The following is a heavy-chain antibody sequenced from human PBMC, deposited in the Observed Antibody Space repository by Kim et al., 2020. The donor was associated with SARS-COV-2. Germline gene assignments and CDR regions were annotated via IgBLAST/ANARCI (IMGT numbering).Heavy chain of an antibody. Sequence: SETLSLTCTVSGGSVSSGSYYWSWIRQPPGKGLEWIGYIYYSGSTNDNPSLKSRVTISVDTSKNQFSLKLSSVTAADTAVYYCARGGVGPRVDPWGQGTLVTVSS. CDR2: IYYSGST. CDR1: GGSVSSGSYY. CDR3: ARGGVGPRVDP. V-gene: IGHV4-61*01. J-gene: IGHJ5*02. D-gene: IGHD1-26*01.